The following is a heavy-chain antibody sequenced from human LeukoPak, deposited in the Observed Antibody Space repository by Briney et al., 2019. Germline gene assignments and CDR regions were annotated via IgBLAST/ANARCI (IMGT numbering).Heavy chain of an antibody. Sequence: SETLSLTCTVSGGSISSYYWSWIRQPAGKGLEWIGRIYTSGSTNYNPSLKSRVTMSVDTSKNQFSLKLSSVTAADTAVYYCARHPYYYGSGSYPYFDYWGQGTLVTVSS. V-gene: IGHV4-4*07. CDR1: GGSISSYY. CDR2: IYTSGST. CDR3: ARHPYYYGSGSYPYFDY. D-gene: IGHD3-10*01. J-gene: IGHJ4*02.